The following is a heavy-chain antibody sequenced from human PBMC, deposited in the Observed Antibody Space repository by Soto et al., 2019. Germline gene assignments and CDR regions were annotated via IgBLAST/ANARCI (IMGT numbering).Heavy chain of an antibody. J-gene: IGHJ6*02. V-gene: IGHV3-30*18. CDR1: GFTFSSYG. D-gene: IGHD4-17*01. CDR3: AKVGRAVTTHYYYYGMDV. Sequence: QVQLVESGGGVVQPGRSLRLSCAASGFTFSSYGMHWVRQAPGKGLEWVAVISYDGSNKYYADSVKGRFTISRDNSKNTLYLQMNSLRAEDTAVYYCAKVGRAVTTHYYYYGMDVWGQGTTVTVSS. CDR2: ISYDGSNK.